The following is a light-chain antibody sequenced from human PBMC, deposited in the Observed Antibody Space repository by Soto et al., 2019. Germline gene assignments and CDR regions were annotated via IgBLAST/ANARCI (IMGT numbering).Light chain of an antibody. J-gene: IGLJ1*01. CDR1: SNDVGGYNY. CDR2: EVS. V-gene: IGLV2-14*01. CDR3: SSYTSISTRV. Sequence: QSALTQPPSASGSPGQSVTISCTGTSNDVGGYNYVSWYQQHPGKAPKLMIYEVSYRPSGVSNRFSGSKSGNTASLTISGLQAEDEADYYCSSYTSISTRVFGTGTKLTVL.